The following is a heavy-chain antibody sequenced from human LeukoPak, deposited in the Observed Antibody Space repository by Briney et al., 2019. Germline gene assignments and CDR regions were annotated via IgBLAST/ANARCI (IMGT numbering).Heavy chain of an antibody. D-gene: IGHD3-10*01. CDR2: ISSSGATK. CDR3: AGDSRASGFDP. V-gene: IGHV3-48*03. CDR1: GFTFNE. Sequence: GGSLRLSCAASGFTFNEMNWVRQAPEKGLEWISYISSSGATKYYADSVKGRFTISRDNAKNSLYLQMNSLRAEDTAVYYCAGDSRASGFDPWGQGTLVTVSS. J-gene: IGHJ5*02.